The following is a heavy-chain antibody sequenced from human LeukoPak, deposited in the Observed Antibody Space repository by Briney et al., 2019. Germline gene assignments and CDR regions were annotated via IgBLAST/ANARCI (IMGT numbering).Heavy chain of an antibody. D-gene: IGHD3-16*02. Sequence: ASVKVSCKASGDTFSTSNIHWVRQAPGQRPEWMGWIHAGNGDTKYSQKFQGRVTITRDTFASTVHMELSSLSSEDTAVYYCARASGGPLMIRFGGLIPPGWLDPWGQGTRVTVSS. J-gene: IGHJ5*02. CDR2: IHAGNGDT. CDR1: GDTFSTSN. V-gene: IGHV1-3*01. CDR3: ARASGGPLMIRFGGLIPPGWLDP.